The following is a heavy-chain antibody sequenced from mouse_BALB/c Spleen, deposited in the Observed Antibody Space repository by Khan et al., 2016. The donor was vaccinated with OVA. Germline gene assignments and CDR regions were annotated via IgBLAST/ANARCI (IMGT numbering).Heavy chain of an antibody. CDR3: SRHRGYYGPNPYLDY. V-gene: IGHV5-6-4*01. CDR2: ISSGGTYT. J-gene: IGHJ2*01. D-gene: IGHD1-1*01. CDR1: GFSFSSYS. Sequence: EVELVESGGGLVRPGGSLKLSCAASGFSFSSYSMSWVRQTPEKRLEWVATISSGGTYTYYPDSVKGRFTISRDNAKNTLYLQMSSLKSEDTAMYYCSRHRGYYGPNPYLDYWGQGTTLTVAS.